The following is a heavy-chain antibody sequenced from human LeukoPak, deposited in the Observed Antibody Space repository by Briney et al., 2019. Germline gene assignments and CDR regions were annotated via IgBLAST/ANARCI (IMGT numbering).Heavy chain of an antibody. V-gene: IGHV3-23*01. CDR1: GFTFSSYA. D-gene: IGHD3-22*01. CDR2: ISGSGGST. Sequence: GGSLRLSCAASGFTFSSYAMSWVRQAPGKGLEWVSAISGSGGSTYYADSVKGRFTISRDNSKNTPYLQMNSLRAEDTAVYYCAKADREYYDNYWGQGTLVTVSS. J-gene: IGHJ4*02. CDR3: AKADREYYDNY.